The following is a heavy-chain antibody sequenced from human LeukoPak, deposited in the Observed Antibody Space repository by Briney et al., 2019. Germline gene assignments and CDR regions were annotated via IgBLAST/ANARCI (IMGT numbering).Heavy chain of an antibody. V-gene: IGHV3-30*02. Sequence: PGGSLRLSCAASTFTFSNYGMHWVRQAPGKGLEWVAFIQYDGNKRYYADSVKGRFTISRDNSKNTLYLQMNSLRPEDTALYYCANTMYSSAWSPFDYWGRGTLVTVSS. CDR3: ANTMYSSAWSPFDY. D-gene: IGHD6-19*01. J-gene: IGHJ4*02. CDR1: TFTFSNYG. CDR2: IQYDGNKR.